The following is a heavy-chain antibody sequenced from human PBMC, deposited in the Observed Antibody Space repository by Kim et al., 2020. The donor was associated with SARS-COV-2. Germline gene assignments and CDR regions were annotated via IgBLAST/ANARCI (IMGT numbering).Heavy chain of an antibody. V-gene: IGHV4-39*01. CDR1: TDSISSSSHY. Sequence: SETLSLTCAVSTDSISSSSHYWGWIRQPPGRGLEWIGSIHYGGTTYYSPSLKSRLTISIDTSNNQFSLNLRSVTAADTAVYFCARHYSAGSGTYFDVYFYYGMDVWGQGTTVTVSS. CDR2: IHYGGTT. J-gene: IGHJ6*02. D-gene: IGHD3-10*01. CDR3: ARHYSAGSGTYFDVYFYYGMDV.